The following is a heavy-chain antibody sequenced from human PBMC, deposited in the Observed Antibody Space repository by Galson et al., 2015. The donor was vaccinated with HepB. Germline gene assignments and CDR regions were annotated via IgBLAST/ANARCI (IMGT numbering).Heavy chain of an antibody. CDR3: ARHMVRGVIIPRPNYFDY. V-gene: IGHV4-34*01. Sequence: SETLSLTCAVYGGSFSGYYWSWIRQPPGKGLEWIGEINHSGSTNYNPSLKSRVTISVDTSKNQFSLKLSSVTAADTAVYYCARHMVRGVIIPRPNYFDYWGQGTLVTVSS. D-gene: IGHD3-10*01. CDR2: INHSGST. CDR1: GGSFSGYY. J-gene: IGHJ4*02.